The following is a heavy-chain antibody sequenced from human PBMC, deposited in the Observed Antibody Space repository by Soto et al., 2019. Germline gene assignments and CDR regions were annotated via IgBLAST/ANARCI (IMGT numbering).Heavy chain of an antibody. J-gene: IGHJ4*02. CDR2: IIPIFGTA. CDR1: GGTFSSYA. Sequence: ASVKVSCKASGGTFSSYAISWVRQAPGQGLEWMGGIIPIFGTANYAQKFQGRVTITADESASTAYMELSSLRSEDTAVYYCARASYCSSTSCGSDYWGQGTLVTVSS. D-gene: IGHD2-2*01. CDR3: ARASYCSSTSCGSDY. V-gene: IGHV1-69*13.